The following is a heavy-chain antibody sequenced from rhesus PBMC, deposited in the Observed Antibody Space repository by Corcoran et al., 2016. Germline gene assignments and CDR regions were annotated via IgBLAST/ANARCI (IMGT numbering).Heavy chain of an antibody. D-gene: IGHD5-42*01. CDR2: IYGSSGNT. Sequence: QVQLQESGPGLVKPSETLSLTSAVSGGSISSGYGWSWIRQPPGKGLEWIGYIYGSSGNTYYNPSLKSRVTISKDTSKNQFSLKLSSVTAADTAVYYCARRDRGAFDFWGQGLRVTVSS. CDR3: ARRDRGAFDF. J-gene: IGHJ3*01. CDR1: GGSISSGYG. V-gene: IGHV4S7*01.